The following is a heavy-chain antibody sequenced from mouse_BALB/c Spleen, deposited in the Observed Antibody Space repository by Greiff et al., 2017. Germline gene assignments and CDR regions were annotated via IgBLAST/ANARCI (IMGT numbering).Heavy chain of an antibody. J-gene: IGHJ2*01. CDR3: ARWAFTTVAHYFDY. D-gene: IGHD1-1*01. CDR2: ILPGSGST. V-gene: IGHV1-9*01. CDR1: GYTFSSYW. Sequence: VQRVESGAELMKPGASVKISCKATGYTFSSYWIEWVKQRPGHGLEWIGEILPGSGSTNYNEKFKGKATFTADTSSNTAYMQLSSLTSEDSAVYYCARWAFTTVAHYFDYWGQGTTLTVSS.